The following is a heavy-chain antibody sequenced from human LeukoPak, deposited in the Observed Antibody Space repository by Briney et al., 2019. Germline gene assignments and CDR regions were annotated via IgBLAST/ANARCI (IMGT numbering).Heavy chain of an antibody. D-gene: IGHD6-13*01. Sequence: SETLSLTCAVYGGSFSGYYWSWIRQPPGKGLEWIGEINHSGSTNYNPSLKSRVTISVDTSKNQFSLKLSSVTAADTAVYYCARFRHGYSRETKIAFDIWGQGTMVTVSS. J-gene: IGHJ3*02. CDR2: INHSGST. V-gene: IGHV4-34*01. CDR3: ARFRHGYSRETKIAFDI. CDR1: GGSFSGYY.